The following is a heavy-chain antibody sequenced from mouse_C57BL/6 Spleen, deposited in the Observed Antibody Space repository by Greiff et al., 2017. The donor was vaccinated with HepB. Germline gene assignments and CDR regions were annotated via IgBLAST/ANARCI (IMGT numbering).Heavy chain of an antibody. Sequence: QVQLQQSGPELVKPGASVKISCKASGYAFSSSWMNWVKQRPGKGLEWIGRIYPGDGDTNYNGKFKGKATLTADKSSSTAYMQLSSLTSEDSAVYFCARSVIYYDYDGFAYWGQGTLVTVSA. CDR2: IYPGDGDT. CDR3: ARSVIYYDYDGFAY. J-gene: IGHJ3*01. CDR1: GYAFSSSW. V-gene: IGHV1-82*01. D-gene: IGHD2-4*01.